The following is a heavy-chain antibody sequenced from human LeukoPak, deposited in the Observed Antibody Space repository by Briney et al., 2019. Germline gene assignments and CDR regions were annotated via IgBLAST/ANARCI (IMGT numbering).Heavy chain of an antibody. J-gene: IGHJ4*02. D-gene: IGHD3-10*01. CDR2: ISGSGGST. Sequence: AGGSLRLSCAASGFTFSSYAMSWVRQAPGKGLEWVSAISGSGGSTYYADSVKGRFTISRDNSKNTLYLQMNGLRAEDTAVYYCAKANYYGSGSRVENFDYWGQGTLVTVSS. V-gene: IGHV3-23*01. CDR3: AKANYYGSGSRVENFDY. CDR1: GFTFSSYA.